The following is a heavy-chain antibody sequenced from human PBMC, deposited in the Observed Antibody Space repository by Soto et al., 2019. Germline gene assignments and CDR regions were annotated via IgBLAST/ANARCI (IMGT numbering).Heavy chain of an antibody. Sequence: PWGSLRLSCAASGFTFSHYELNWVRQARGKGLEWVSYISGSGRSKSYADSVRGRFTISRDNAKNSLYLQMNSLTVEDTAVYFCARDPQREATCGEYDYGFHVAGPGT. CDR2: ISGSGRSK. D-gene: IGHD4-17*01. V-gene: IGHV3-48*03. CDR3: ARDPQREATCGEYDYGFHV. J-gene: IGHJ6*02. CDR1: GFTFSHYE.